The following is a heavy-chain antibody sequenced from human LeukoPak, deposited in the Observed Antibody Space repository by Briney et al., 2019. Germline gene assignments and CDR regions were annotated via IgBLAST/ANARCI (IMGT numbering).Heavy chain of an antibody. Sequence: SGGSLRLSCAASGFTFSIYSMNWVRQAPGKGLEWVSYISSSSSSIYYADSVKGRFTISRDKAKNSLYLQMNSLRDEDTAVYYCARGISAAWHYYGLDVWGQGTTVTVSS. CDR3: ARGISAAWHYYGLDV. D-gene: IGHD6-13*01. V-gene: IGHV3-48*02. CDR1: GFTFSIYS. J-gene: IGHJ6*02. CDR2: ISSSSSSI.